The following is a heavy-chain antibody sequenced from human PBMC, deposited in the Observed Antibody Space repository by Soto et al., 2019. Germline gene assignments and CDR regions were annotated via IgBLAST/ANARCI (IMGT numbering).Heavy chain of an antibody. D-gene: IGHD5-18*01. CDR2: ISSSSGDI. CDR3: ARVRSYSYGQGYGMDV. Sequence: EVQLVESGGGLVKPGGSLRLSCAASGFTFSTYSMNWVRQAPGKGLEWVSSISSSSGDIYYADSVKGRFTISRDDAKNALSLQMTTLRAEDTAVYYCARVRSYSYGQGYGMDVWGQGTTVTVSS. V-gene: IGHV3-21*01. J-gene: IGHJ6*02. CDR1: GFTFSTYS.